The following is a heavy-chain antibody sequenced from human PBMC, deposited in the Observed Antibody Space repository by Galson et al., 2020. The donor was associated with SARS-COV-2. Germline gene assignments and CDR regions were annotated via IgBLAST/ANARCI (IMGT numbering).Heavy chain of an antibody. CDR2: IFYTGKT. CDR1: GGSISSGDYF. J-gene: IGHJ5*02. V-gene: IGHV4-31*03. CDR3: ARAVCRGGSCYSGRLDP. Sequence: TLSLPCTVSGGSISSGDYFWPWIRQHPGTGLEWTGYIFYTGKTYYNPSLKSRLTISADTSKNQFSLKLSSVTAADTAVYYCARAVCRGGSCYSGRLDPWGQGTLVTVSS. D-gene: IGHD2-15*01.